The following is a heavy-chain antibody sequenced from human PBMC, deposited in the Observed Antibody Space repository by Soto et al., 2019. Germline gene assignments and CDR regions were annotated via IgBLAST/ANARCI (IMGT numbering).Heavy chain of an antibody. Sequence: QVQLVQSGAEVKKPGSSVKVSCKASGDTFNNYVVNWVRQAPGQGLEWLGGILPIFATANYAQKFQGRVTITADKSTSTAYMELTSLRSEGTAVYYCEGRCDRTTCLGHFDYWGQGTLVTVAS. V-gene: IGHV1-69*06. CDR1: GDTFNNYV. J-gene: IGHJ4*02. CDR2: ILPIFATA. D-gene: IGHD3-22*01. CDR3: EGRCDRTTCLGHFDY.